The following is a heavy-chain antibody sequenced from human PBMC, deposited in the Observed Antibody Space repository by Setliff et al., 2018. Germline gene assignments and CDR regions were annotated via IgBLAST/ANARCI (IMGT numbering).Heavy chain of an antibody. D-gene: IGHD5-18*01. CDR1: GYTFTGYY. CDR2: INPNTGGT. Sequence: ASVKVSCKASGYTFTGYYMHWVRQAPGQGLEWMGWINPNTGGTNYAQKLQGRVTMTRDTSISTAYMELSRLRSDDTAVDYCVREGVDTRSSTDDRYYVDVWGKGTTVTVSS. CDR3: VREGVDTRSSTDDRYYVDV. V-gene: IGHV1-2*02. J-gene: IGHJ6*03.